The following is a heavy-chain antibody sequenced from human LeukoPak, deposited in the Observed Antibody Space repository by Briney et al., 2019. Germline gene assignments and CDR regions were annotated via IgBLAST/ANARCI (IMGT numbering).Heavy chain of an antibody. CDR1: GGSISSGGYS. CDR3: ARGEARKGTLGY. CDR2: IYHSGST. Sequence: PSQTLSLTCAVSGGSISSGGYSWSWIRQPPGKGLEWIGYIYHSGSTYYNPSLKSRVTISVDRSKNQFSLKLSSVTAADTAVYYCARGEARKGTLGYWGQGTLVTVSS. J-gene: IGHJ4*02. V-gene: IGHV4-30-2*01.